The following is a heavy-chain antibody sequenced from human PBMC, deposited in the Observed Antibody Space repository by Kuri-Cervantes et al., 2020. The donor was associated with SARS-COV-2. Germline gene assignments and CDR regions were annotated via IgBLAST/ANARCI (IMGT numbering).Heavy chain of an antibody. CDR1: GFTFRSYV. CDR2: ISGGGDYT. Sequence: GESLKISCAASGFTFRSYVMSWVRQAPGKGLEWVSSISGGGDYTHYADSAKGRFTISRDKDTLYLQMNSLRAEDTAVYYCAKDQTYYYDSSGLGADAFDIWGQGTMVTVSS. CDR3: AKDQTYYYDSSGLGADAFDI. J-gene: IGHJ3*02. V-gene: IGHV3-23*01. D-gene: IGHD3-22*01.